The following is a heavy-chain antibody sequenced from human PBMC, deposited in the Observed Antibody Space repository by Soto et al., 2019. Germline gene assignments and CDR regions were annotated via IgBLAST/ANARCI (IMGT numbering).Heavy chain of an antibody. CDR3: ARSQGGSSSLDIYYYYYYGMDV. CDR1: GGTFSSYA. D-gene: IGHD2-15*01. Sequence: QVQLVQSGAEVKKPGSSVKVCCKAPGGTFSSYAISWVRQAPGQGLEWMGGIIPIFGTAKYAQKFQGRVTITADESTSTGYMELSSLRSEDTAMYYCARSQGGSSSLDIYYYYYYGMDVWGQGTTVTVSS. J-gene: IGHJ6*02. CDR2: IIPIFGTA. V-gene: IGHV1-69*01.